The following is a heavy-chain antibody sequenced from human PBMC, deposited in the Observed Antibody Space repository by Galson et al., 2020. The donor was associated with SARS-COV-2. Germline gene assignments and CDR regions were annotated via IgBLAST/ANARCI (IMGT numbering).Heavy chain of an antibody. CDR1: GGSISSGSYF. D-gene: IGHD6-19*01. CDR3: ARHLCPRGFSSGWYRRGYNWFDP. CDR2: IYYRGST. Sequence: SETLSLTCTVSGGSISSGSYFWAWIRQPPGKGLEYIGIIYYRGSTYYNPSLKSRATISVDTSENKFSLKLSSVTAADTAVYYCARHLCPRGFSSGWYRRGYNWFDPWGQGTLVTVSS. J-gene: IGHJ5*02. V-gene: IGHV4-39*01.